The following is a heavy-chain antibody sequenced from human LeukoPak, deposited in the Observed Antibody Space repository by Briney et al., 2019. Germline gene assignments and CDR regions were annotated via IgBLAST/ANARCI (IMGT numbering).Heavy chain of an antibody. CDR1: GFAFSTYA. J-gene: IGHJ4*02. CDR2: ISGSGDST. D-gene: IGHD2-2*01. CDR3: AKDRLKKELGYCTSTSCQSSDY. Sequence: PGGSLRLSCAASGFAFSTYAMSWVRQAPGKGLEWVSGISGSGDSTYYADSVKGRFTISRDNSKNTLYLQMNSLRAEDTAVFYCAKDRLKKELGYCTSTSCQSSDYWGQGTLVTVSS. V-gene: IGHV3-23*01.